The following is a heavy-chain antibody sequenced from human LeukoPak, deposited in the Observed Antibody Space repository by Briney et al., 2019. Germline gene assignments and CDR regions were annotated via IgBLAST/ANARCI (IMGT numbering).Heavy chain of an antibody. CDR3: ARGRGGSSGYYAY. Sequence: GGSLRLSCAASGFTFSSYGMNWVRQAPGKGLEWVSYISSSSSTIYYADSVKGRFTISRDNAKNSLYLQMNSLRAEDTAVYYCARGRGGSSGYYAYWGQGTLVTVSS. CDR2: ISSSSSTI. V-gene: IGHV3-48*01. D-gene: IGHD3-22*01. CDR1: GFTFSSYG. J-gene: IGHJ4*02.